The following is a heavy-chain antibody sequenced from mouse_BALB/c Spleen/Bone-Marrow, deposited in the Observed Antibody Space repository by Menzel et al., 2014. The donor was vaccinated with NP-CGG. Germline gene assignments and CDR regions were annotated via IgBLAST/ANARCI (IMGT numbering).Heavy chain of an antibody. CDR2: IDPANGNT. CDR3: ARTPRATFYFDY. D-gene: IGHD3-1*01. Sequence: VQLQQSGAELVKPGASVKLSCTASGFNIKDTYMHWVKQRPEQGLEWIGRIDPANGNTKYDPKLQGKATITADTSSNTAYLQPFSLTSEDTAVYYCARTPRATFYFDYWGQGTTLTVSS. CDR1: GFNIKDTY. J-gene: IGHJ2*01. V-gene: IGHV14-3*02.